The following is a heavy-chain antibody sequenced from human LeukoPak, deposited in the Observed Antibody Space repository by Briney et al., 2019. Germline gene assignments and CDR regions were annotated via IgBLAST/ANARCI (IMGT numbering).Heavy chain of an antibody. D-gene: IGHD6-19*01. J-gene: IGHJ4*02. V-gene: IGHV1-46*01. CDR3: ASQYSSGWYGVS. CDR1: GYTFTNYY. CDR2: INPSGGST. Sequence: ASMKVSCKASGYTFTNYYMHWVRQAPGQGLEWMGIINPSGGSTSYAQKFQGRVTMTRDMSTSTVYMELSSLRSEDTAVYYCASQYSSGWYGVSWGQGTLVTVSS.